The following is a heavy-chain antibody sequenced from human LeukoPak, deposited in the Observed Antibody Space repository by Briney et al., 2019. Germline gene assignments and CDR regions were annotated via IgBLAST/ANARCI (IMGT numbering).Heavy chain of an antibody. CDR1: GYTFTSYD. CDR2: MNPDSGNT. Sequence: ASVKVSCTASGYTFTSYDINWVRQATGQGLEWMAWMNPDSGNTGYAQKVQGRVTMTRNTSISTPYMELSSLRSEDTAVYYCASSITIFGVVTTDTFDYWGQGTLVTVSS. V-gene: IGHV1-8*02. CDR3: ASSITIFGVVTTDTFDY. D-gene: IGHD3-3*01. J-gene: IGHJ4*02.